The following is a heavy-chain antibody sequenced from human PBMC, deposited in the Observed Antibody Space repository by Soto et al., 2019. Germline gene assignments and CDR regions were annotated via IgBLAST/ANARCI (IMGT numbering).Heavy chain of an antibody. J-gene: IGHJ6*02. CDR1: GFTFNNYG. CDR3: PRRQLYPPRSGAESARGAMDV. D-gene: IGHD1-1*01. V-gene: IGHV3-33*01. CDR2: IWNDGNGY. Sequence: PGGSLRLSCAASGFTFNNYGMHWVRQAPGKGLEWVAVIWNDGNGYYYANSVKGRFTISRDNSKNTLYLQMSSLRAEDTAVYYCPRRQLYPPRSGAESARGAMDVWRQXPTVTVSS.